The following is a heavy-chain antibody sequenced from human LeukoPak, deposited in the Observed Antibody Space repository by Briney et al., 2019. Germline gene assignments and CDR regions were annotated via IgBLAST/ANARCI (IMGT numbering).Heavy chain of an antibody. CDR3: ASRSDIDY. CDR2: ISAGGGNI. J-gene: IGHJ4*02. Sequence: GGSLRLFCAASGFTFSSFTMSWVRQAPGRGLEWVSSISAGGGNIYYADSLKGRLTNSRDNAKNSLYLQMNSLRAEDTAVYYCASRSDIDYWGQGILVTVSS. CDR1: GFTFSSFT. V-gene: IGHV3-21*01. D-gene: IGHD3-9*01.